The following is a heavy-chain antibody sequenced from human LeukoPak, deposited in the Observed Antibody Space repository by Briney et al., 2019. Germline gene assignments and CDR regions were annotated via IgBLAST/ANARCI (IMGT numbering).Heavy chain of an antibody. J-gene: IGHJ5*02. Sequence: SETLSLTCTVSGGSISSGGYYWSWIRQPPGKGLEWIGYICHSGSTYYNPSLKSRVTISVDRSKNQFSLKLSSVTAADTAVYYCARTIAAAGPWWFDPWGQGTLVTVSS. CDR3: ARTIAAAGPWWFDP. CDR2: ICHSGST. V-gene: IGHV4-30-2*01. D-gene: IGHD6-13*01. CDR1: GGSISSGGYY.